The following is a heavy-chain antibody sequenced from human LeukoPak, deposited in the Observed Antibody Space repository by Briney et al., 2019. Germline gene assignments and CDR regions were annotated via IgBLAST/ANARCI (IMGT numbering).Heavy chain of an antibody. D-gene: IGHD3-22*01. Sequence: GGSLRLSCQASGFAFYMYAMSWVRQAPGKGLEWVASMCGTAGCTFYPDSVKGRFTISRDNSKNILYLQMNSLRAEDTAIYYWAKDRPNFHENSGHYYRRDGDSWVQGTLVTVSS. CDR1: GFAFYMYA. J-gene: IGHJ5*01. V-gene: IGHV3-23*01. CDR2: MCGTAGCT. CDR3: AKDRPNFHENSGHYYRRDGDS.